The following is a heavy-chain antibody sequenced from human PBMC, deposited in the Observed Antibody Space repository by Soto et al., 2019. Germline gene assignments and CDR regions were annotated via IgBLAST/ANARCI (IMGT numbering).Heavy chain of an antibody. CDR1: GYAFTSYG. Sequence: QVQLVQSGPEVKKPGASVRVSCMTSGYAFTSYGVNWVRQVPGQGLEWMGWIAPHSGRTTYLPKFQGRVTITADPSTNTADMELTSLSSDDTGSYFCARAATGSYHSAYWGQGTVVTVSA. V-gene: IGHV1-18*04. CDR3: ARAATGSYHSAY. CDR2: IAPHSGRT. J-gene: IGHJ4*02. D-gene: IGHD3-10*01.